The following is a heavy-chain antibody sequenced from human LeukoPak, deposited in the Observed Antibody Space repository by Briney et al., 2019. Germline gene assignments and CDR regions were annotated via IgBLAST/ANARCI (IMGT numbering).Heavy chain of an antibody. J-gene: IGHJ6*04. Sequence: GGSLRLSCTASGFTFSSYAMHWVRQPPGKGLEWVAVISYDGSNRYYADSVKGRFTISRDSSKITLYLQMNSLRAEDTAVYYCAELGITMIGGVWGKGTTVTISS. CDR2: ISYDGSNR. CDR1: GFTFSSYA. D-gene: IGHD3-10*02. CDR3: AELGITMIGGV. V-gene: IGHV3-30*04.